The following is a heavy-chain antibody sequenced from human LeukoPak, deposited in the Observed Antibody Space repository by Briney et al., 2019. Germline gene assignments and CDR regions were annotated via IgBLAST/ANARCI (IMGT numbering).Heavy chain of an antibody. D-gene: IGHD3-3*01. CDR2: INPKSGDT. Sequence: ASVKVSCKASGYTLSDNWPHWMRQAPGHGPEWMGSINPKSGDTDLAQRFQGRVTMTRDTSINTGYMEVSRLTSDDTAVYYCAKGGPVIRGPGVLIVPVFDHWGQGTLVTVSS. CDR1: GYTLSDNW. V-gene: IGHV1-2*02. J-gene: IGHJ4*02. CDR3: AKGGPVIRGPGVLIVPVFDH.